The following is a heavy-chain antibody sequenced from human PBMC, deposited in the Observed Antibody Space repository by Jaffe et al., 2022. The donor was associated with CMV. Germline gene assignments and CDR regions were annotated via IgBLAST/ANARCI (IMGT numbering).Heavy chain of an antibody. V-gene: IGHV3-9*01. CDR3: AKDKGSQGRGADAMAV. CDR1: GFTFDDYA. D-gene: IGHD3-16*01. J-gene: IGHJ6*02. Sequence: EVQLLESGGGLVQPGRSLRLSCTASGFTFDDYAMHWVRQAPGKGLEWVSSISWNSAFIGYADSVKGRLTISRDNAKNSLYLQMNSLRAEDTALYYCAKDKGSQGRGADAMAVWGQGTTVTVSS. CDR2: ISWNSAFI.